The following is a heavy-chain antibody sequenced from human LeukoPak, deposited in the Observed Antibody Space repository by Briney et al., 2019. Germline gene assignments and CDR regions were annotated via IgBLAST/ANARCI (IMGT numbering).Heavy chain of an antibody. D-gene: IGHD1-7*01. Sequence: GGSLRLSCAASGFTFSSYGMHWVRQAPGKGLEWVAVIWYDGSNKYYADSVKGRFTISRDNSKNTLYLQMNSLRAEDTAVYYCARERGGTTFDYWGQGTLVTVSS. J-gene: IGHJ4*02. V-gene: IGHV3-33*01. CDR2: IWYDGSNK. CDR3: ARERGGTTFDY. CDR1: GFTFSSYG.